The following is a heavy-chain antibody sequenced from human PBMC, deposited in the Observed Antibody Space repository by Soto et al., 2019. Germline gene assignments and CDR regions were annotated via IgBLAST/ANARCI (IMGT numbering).Heavy chain of an antibody. CDR1: GYTFTSYY. V-gene: IGHV1-46*03. J-gene: IGHJ4*02. Sequence: PGASVKVSCKASGYTFTSYYMHWVRQAPGQGLEWMGIINPSGGSTSYAQKFQGRVTMTRDTSTSTVYMELSSLRSEDTAVYYCARDPSFGGVLDYFDYWGQGTLVTVSS. CDR3: ARDPSFGGVLDYFDY. D-gene: IGHD3-16*02. CDR2: INPSGGST.